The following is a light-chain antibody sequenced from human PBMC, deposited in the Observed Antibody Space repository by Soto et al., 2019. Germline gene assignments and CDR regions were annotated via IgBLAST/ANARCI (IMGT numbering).Light chain of an antibody. V-gene: IGLV9-49*01. CDR2: VGTGGNVG. J-gene: IGLJ2*01. CDR3: GADHGSGSNFVVV. CDR1: SGYSNYK. Sequence: QPVLTQPPSASASLGASVTLTCTLSSGYSNYKVDWYQQRPGQGPRFVMRVGTGGNVGSKGDGIPDRFSVLGSGLNRYLTIKNIQEEDESYYHCGADHGSGSNFVVVFVGGTKVTVL.